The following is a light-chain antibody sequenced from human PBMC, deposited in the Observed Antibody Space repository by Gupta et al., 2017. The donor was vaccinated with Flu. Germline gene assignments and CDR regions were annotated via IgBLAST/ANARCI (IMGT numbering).Light chain of an antibody. V-gene: IGLV4-69*01. CDR3: QTWGTGIL. CDR1: SGHSSYS. Sequence: QLVLTPSPSSSAHLLPSVKLTCTLSSGHSSYSIAWHQHQPQKGPRFLLKLSSDGSHFRGDGIPDRFSGSSSGAERHLIISSLQSDDEADYYCQTWGTGILFGGGTKLTVL. CDR2: LSSDGSH. J-gene: IGLJ3*02.